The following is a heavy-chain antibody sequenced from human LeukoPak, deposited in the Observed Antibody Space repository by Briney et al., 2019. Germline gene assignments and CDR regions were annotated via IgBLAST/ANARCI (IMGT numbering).Heavy chain of an antibody. CDR2: ISSSSSYI. CDR3: AGGPAVAYFDY. CDR1: GFTFSNYY. V-gene: IGHV3-21*01. Sequence: GGSLRLSCAASGFTFSNYYMKWVRQAPGKGLEWVSSISSSSSYIYYADSVKGRFTISGDNAKNSLYLQMNSLRAEDTAVYYCAGGPAVAYFDYWGQGTLVTASS. J-gene: IGHJ4*02. D-gene: IGHD2-15*01.